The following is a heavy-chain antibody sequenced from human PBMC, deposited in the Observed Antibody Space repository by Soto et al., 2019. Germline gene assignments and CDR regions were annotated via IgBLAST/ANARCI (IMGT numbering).Heavy chain of an antibody. J-gene: IGHJ6*02. Sequence: PGGSLRLSCSASGFTFSSCAMHWVRQAPGKGLEYVSAISSNGGSTYYADSVKGRFTISRDNSKNTLYLQMSSLRAADTAVYYCVKGKRTNCTNGVCYATGATIYYYGMDVWGQGTTVTVSS. CDR2: ISSNGGST. CDR1: GFTFSSCA. D-gene: IGHD2-8*01. CDR3: VKGKRTNCTNGVCYATGATIYYYGMDV. V-gene: IGHV3-64D*06.